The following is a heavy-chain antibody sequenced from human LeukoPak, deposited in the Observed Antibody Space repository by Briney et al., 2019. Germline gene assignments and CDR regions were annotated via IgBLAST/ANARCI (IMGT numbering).Heavy chain of an antibody. CDR2: IKSKTDGGTT. V-gene: IGHV3-15*05. D-gene: IGHD3-22*01. J-gene: IGHJ4*02. CDR3: TTEWEDYYDSSGGDHYFDY. CDR1: GFTFSNAW. Sequence: GGSLRLSCAASGFTFSNAWMSWVRQAPGKGLEWVGRIKSKTDGGTTGYAAPVKGRFTISRDDSKNTLYLQMNSLKTEDTAVYYCTTEWEDYYDSSGGDHYFDYWGQGTLVTVSS.